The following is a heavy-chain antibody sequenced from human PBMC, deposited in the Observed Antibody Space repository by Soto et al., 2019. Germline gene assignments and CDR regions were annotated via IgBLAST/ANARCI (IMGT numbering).Heavy chain of an antibody. D-gene: IGHD4-17*01. J-gene: IGHJ4*02. CDR3: ARGYGEDNYFDY. CDR1: GFTFSSYA. Sequence: GGSLRLSCAASGFTFSSYAMHWVRQAPGKGLEWVAVISYDGSNKYYADSVKGRFTISRDNSKNTLYLQMNSLRAEDTAVYYCARGYGEDNYFDYWGQGTLVTVSS. CDR2: ISYDGSNK. V-gene: IGHV3-30-3*01.